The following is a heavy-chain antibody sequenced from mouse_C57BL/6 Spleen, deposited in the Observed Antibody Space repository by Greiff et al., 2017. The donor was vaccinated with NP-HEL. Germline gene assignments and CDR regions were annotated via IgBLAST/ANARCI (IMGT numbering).Heavy chain of an antibody. CDR1: GYSITSGYY. J-gene: IGHJ2*01. Sequence: VQLKQSGPGLVKPSQSLSLTCSVTGYSITSGYYWNWIRQFPGNKLEWMGYISYDGSNNYNPSLKNRISITRDTSKNQFFLKLNSVTTEDTATYYCARGSSGYPLDYWGQGTTLTVSS. CDR3: ARGSSGYPLDY. V-gene: IGHV3-6*01. D-gene: IGHD3-2*02. CDR2: ISYDGSN.